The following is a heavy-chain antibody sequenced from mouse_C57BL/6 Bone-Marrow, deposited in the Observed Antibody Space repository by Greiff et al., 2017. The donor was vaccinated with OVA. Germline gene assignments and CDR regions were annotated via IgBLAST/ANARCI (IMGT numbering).Heavy chain of an antibody. CDR3: AREGIYYDYFYAMDY. J-gene: IGHJ4*01. CDR2: INYDGSST. D-gene: IGHD2-4*01. CDR1: GFTFSDYY. V-gene: IGHV5-16*01. Sequence: EVKLVESEGGLVQPGSSMKLSCTASGFTFSDYYMAWVRQVPEKGLEWVANINYDGSSTYYLDSLKSRFIISRDNAKNILYLQMSSLKSEDTATYYCAREGIYYDYFYAMDYWGQGTSVTVSS.